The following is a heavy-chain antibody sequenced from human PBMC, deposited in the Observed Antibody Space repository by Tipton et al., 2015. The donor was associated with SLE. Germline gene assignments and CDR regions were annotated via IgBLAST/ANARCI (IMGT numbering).Heavy chain of an antibody. CDR1: GESFSGYY. V-gene: IGHV4-34*01. CDR2: VDPSGST. CDR3: ARGGGPWGDYFDN. J-gene: IGHJ4*02. D-gene: IGHD1-26*01. Sequence: TLSLTCAVYGESFSGYYWTWIRQPPGKGLEWIGEVDPSGSTNYNPSLRSRVTISIDTSKNQFSLRLKSVTAADTAVYYCARGGGPWGDYFDNCGQGNLVTVSS.